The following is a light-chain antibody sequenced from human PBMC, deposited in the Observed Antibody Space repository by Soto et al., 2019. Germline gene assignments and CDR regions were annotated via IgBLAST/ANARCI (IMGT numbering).Light chain of an antibody. V-gene: IGKV2-24*01. CDR1: QSLVHSDGSTY. Sequence: DVLMTQIPLSSPVTLGRPASISCRSSQSLVHSDGSTYLSWLHQRPGQPPRPLIYRISNRFSGVPDRFTGSGAGTDFTLNITRVEAEDVGVYYCMQGTQFPYTFGQGTKLEIK. J-gene: IGKJ2*01. CDR2: RIS. CDR3: MQGTQFPYT.